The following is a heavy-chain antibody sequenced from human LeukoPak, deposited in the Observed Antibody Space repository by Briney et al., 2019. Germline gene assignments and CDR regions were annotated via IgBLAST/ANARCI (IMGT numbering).Heavy chain of an antibody. V-gene: IGHV3-7*03. CDR3: ARGGGLDV. J-gene: IGHJ6*02. Sequence: GGSLRLSCAASGFTFSSYWMSWVRQAPGKGLEWVANIKQDGSEIYYVGSVKGRFTISRDNAKNSLYLQMNSLRAEDTAVYFCARGGGLDVWGQGATVTVSS. D-gene: IGHD3-16*01. CDR2: IKQDGSEI. CDR1: GFTFSSYW.